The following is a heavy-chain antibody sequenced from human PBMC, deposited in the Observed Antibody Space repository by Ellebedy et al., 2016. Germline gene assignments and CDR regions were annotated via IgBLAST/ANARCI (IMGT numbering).Heavy chain of an antibody. CDR1: GFIVSSNY. D-gene: IGHD3-10*01. CDR2: INSDGSST. CDR3: ASGMVRGVLDY. Sequence: GGSLRLXXAASGFIVSSNYMSWVRQAPGKGLEWVSRINSDGSSTSYADSVKGRFTISRDNAKNTLYLQMNSLRAEDTAVYYCASGMVRGVLDYWGQGTLVTVSS. V-gene: IGHV3-74*01. J-gene: IGHJ4*02.